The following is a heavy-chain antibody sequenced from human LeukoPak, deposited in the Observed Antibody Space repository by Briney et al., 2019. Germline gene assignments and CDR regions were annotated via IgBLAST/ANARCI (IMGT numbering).Heavy chain of an antibody. CDR3: ARSYYYGSGSYSY. V-gene: IGHV3-74*01. Sequence: PGGSLRLSCAASGFTFSSYWMHWVRQASGKGLVWVSRINSDGSSTSYADSVKGRFTISRDNAKNTLYLQMNSLRAEDTAVYYCARSYYYGSGSYSYWGQGTLVTVSS. CDR2: INSDGSST. CDR1: GFTFSSYW. D-gene: IGHD3-10*01. J-gene: IGHJ4*02.